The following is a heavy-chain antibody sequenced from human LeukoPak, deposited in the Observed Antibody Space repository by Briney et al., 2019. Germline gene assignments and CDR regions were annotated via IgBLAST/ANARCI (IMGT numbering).Heavy chain of an antibody. Sequence: PGGSLRLSCAASGFTFSSYSMNWVRQPPGKGLEWIGSIYHSGSTYYNPSLKSRVTISVDTSKNQFSLKLSSVTAADTAVYYCAILSQQLGDFDYWGQGTLVTVSS. J-gene: IGHJ4*02. CDR1: GFTFSSYS. CDR3: AILSQQLGDFDY. CDR2: IYHSGST. D-gene: IGHD6-13*01. V-gene: IGHV4-38-2*01.